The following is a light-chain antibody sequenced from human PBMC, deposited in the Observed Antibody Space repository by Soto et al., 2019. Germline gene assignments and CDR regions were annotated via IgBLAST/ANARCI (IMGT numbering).Light chain of an antibody. V-gene: IGKV1-39*01. CDR2: AAS. J-gene: IGKJ4*01. CDR3: QQSHSTPRLS. Sequence: DIQMTQSPSSLSASVGDKLTITCRANQSISNFLNWYQKKPGEVPRLLIFAASRLESGVPSRFSGCGSGTDFALTINSLQPEDFATYYCQQSHSTPRLSFGGGTRVDFK. CDR1: QSISNF.